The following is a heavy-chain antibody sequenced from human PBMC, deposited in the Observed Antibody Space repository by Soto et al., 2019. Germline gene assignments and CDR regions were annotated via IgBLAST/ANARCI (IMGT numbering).Heavy chain of an antibody. CDR3: ARIEYS. J-gene: IGHJ3*01. CDR2: ISSDGSTT. CDR1: GFTFSDYW. V-gene: IGHV3-74*01. D-gene: IGHD6-6*01. Sequence: VGSLRLSCAASGFTFSDYWMHWVRQVPGKGLVWVSRISSDGSTTTYADSVKGRFTISRDNAKNMVYLQMNSLRAEDTAVYYCARIEYSWGQGTMVTVSS.